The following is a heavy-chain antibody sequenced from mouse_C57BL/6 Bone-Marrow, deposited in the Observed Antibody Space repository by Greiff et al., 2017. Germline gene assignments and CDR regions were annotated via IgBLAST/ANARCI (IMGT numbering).Heavy chain of an antibody. CDR3: ARWLLRFYYFDY. V-gene: IGHV1-81*01. CDR2: IYPRSGNT. CDR1: GYTFTSYG. Sequence: VKLMESGAALARPGASVKLSCKASGYTFTSYGISWVKQRTGQGLEWIGEIYPRSGNTYYNEKFKGKATLTADNYSSTAYMELSSLTSEYSAVYFCARWLLRFYYFDYWGQGTTLTVSS. J-gene: IGHJ2*01. D-gene: IGHD2-3*01.